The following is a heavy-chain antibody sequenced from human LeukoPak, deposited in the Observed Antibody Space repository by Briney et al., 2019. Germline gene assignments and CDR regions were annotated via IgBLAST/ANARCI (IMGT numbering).Heavy chain of an antibody. CDR2: ISSSSSTI. J-gene: IGHJ3*02. Sequence: GGSLRLSCAASGFTFSSYSMNWVRQAPGKVLEWVSYISSSSSTIYYADSVRGRFTISRDNAKNSLYLQMNSLRAEDTAVYYCTRDHHRRHYDSQARNTFDIWGQGTMVTVSS. CDR3: TRDHHRRHYDSQARNTFDI. D-gene: IGHD3-22*01. V-gene: IGHV3-48*01. CDR1: GFTFSSYS.